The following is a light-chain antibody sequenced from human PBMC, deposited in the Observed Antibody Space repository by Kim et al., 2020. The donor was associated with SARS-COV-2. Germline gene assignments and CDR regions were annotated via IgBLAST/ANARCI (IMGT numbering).Light chain of an antibody. CDR1: RSVSSH. CDR3: QHYVNWPLT. CDR2: GAS. J-gene: IGKJ4*01. V-gene: IGKV3-15*01. Sequence: EIVMMQSPATLSVSPGERATLSCRASRSVSSHLAWYQQKPGQGPRLLIYGASTRATGVPDRFSGSGSGTDFTLTISSLHSEDFAVYYCQHYVNWPLTFGGGTKVDIK.